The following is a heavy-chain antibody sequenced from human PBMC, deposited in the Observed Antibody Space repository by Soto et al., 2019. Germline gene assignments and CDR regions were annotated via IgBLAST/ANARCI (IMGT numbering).Heavy chain of an antibody. D-gene: IGHD3-22*01. J-gene: IGHJ6*02. CDR1: GGSFSGYY. V-gene: IGHV4-34*01. CDR3: ARFSDSSGFYDEVYGMDV. CDR2: INHSGST. Sequence: PSETLSLTCAVYGGSFSGYYWSWIRQPPGKGLEWIGEINHSGSTNYNPSLKSRVTISVDTSKNQFSLKLSSVTAADTAVYYCARFSDSSGFYDEVYGMDVWGQGTTVTVSS.